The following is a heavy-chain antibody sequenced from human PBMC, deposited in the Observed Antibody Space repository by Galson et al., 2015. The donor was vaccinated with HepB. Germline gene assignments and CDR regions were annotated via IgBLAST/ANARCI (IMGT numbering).Heavy chain of an antibody. D-gene: IGHD2-15*01. CDR1: GYTFSRYS. CDR2: ISPYNRDT. Sequence: SVKVSCKASGYTFSRYSITWVRQVPGQGLEWMGWISPYNRDTDYARNLQGRVTMTADTSTRTAYMELRSLRSDDTAFYYCARGAFVGVVLATQNNRFDPCGQGTLCTVSS. V-gene: IGHV1-18*01. J-gene: IGHJ5*02. CDR3: ARGAFVGVVLATQNNRFDP.